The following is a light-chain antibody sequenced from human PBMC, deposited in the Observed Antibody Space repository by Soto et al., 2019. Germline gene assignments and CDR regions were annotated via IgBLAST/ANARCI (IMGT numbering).Light chain of an antibody. Sequence: QSALTQPRSVSGSPGQSVTISCTGTSSDVGGYKYVSWYQQHPGKAPKFMIYDVNKRPSGVPDRFSGSKSGNTASLTISGLQAEDEADYYCCSYAGGYIYVFGTGTKVTVL. V-gene: IGLV2-11*01. CDR1: SSDVGGYKY. CDR2: DVN. CDR3: CSYAGGYIYV. J-gene: IGLJ1*01.